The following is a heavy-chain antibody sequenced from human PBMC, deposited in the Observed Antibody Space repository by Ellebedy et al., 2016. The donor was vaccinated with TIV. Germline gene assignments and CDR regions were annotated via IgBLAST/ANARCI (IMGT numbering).Heavy chain of an antibody. CDR1: GYKVPNYW. CDR3: ASLPYGSGRYGAFEI. V-gene: IGHV5-51*01. CDR2: IFPADAET. D-gene: IGHD3-10*01. J-gene: IGHJ3*02. Sequence: ASVKVSXKGSGYKVPNYWIGWVRQMPGKGLEWMGIIFPADAETTCSPSFEGQVTISADKSIDAAYLQWSSLKASDTAMYYCASLPYGSGRYGAFEIWGQGTMVTVSS.